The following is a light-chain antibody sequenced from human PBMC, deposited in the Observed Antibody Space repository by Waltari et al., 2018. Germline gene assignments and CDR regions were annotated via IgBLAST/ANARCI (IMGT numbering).Light chain of an antibody. CDR2: TNN. CDR1: SSNIGSNY. CDR3: AAWDDSLRVV. Sequence: QSVLTQPPSASGTPGQRVTISCSGSSSNIGSNYVYWYQQLPGTAPKLLIYTNNQRPTGSPARFSGSKSCTSPSLAITGLRSEDEAEYYWAAWDDSLRVVFGGGTKLTVL. J-gene: IGLJ2*01. V-gene: IGLV1-47*01.